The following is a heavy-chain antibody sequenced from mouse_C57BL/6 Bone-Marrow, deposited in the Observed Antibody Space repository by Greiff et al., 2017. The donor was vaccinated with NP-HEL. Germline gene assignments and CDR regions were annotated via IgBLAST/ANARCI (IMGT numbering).Heavy chain of an antibody. V-gene: IGHV5-12*01. CDR1: GFTFSDYY. CDR3: ARQELRGAMDY. Sequence: EVMLVESGGGLVQPGGSLKLSCAASGFTFSDYYMYWVRQTPEKRLEWVAYISNGGGSTYYPDTVKGRFTISRDNAKNTLYLQMSRLKSEDTAMYYCARQELRGAMDYWGQGTSVTVSS. D-gene: IGHD1-1*01. J-gene: IGHJ4*01. CDR2: ISNGGGST.